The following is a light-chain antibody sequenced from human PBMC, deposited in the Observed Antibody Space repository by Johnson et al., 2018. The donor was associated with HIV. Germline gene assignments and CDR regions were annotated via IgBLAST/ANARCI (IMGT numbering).Light chain of an antibody. CDR1: SSDMGNYA. CDR3: GTWDSSLSAGINYV. CDR2: ENN. V-gene: IGLV1-51*02. J-gene: IGLJ1*01. Sequence: QSVLTQPPSVSAAPGQKVTISCSGSSSDMGNYAVSWYQQLPGTAPKLLIYENNKRPSGIPDRFSGSKSGTSATLGITGLQTGDEADNYCGTWDSSLSAGINYVFGTGTKVTVL.